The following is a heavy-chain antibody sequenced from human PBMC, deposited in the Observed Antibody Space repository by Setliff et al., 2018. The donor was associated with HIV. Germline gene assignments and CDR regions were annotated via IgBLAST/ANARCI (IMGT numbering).Heavy chain of an antibody. CDR1: GYSFTNYW. CDR2: IYPGDSDT. Sequence: GESLKISCKGSGYSFTNYWIAWLRQMPGKGLEWMGIIYPGDSDTRYSPSFQGQVTISADKSLNTAYLHWNSLKPADTAMYFCGRSGKSGELYAYWDQGTPVTVSS. V-gene: IGHV5-51*01. CDR3: GRSGKSGELYAY. D-gene: IGHD2-8*01. J-gene: IGHJ4*02.